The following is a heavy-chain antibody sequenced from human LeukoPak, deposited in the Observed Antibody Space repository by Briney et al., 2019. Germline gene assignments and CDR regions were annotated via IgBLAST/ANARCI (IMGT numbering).Heavy chain of an antibody. CDR3: AKVPYSSGFNGDAFDI. D-gene: IGHD6-19*01. J-gene: IGHJ3*02. Sequence: GGSLRLSCAASGFTFSSYAMSWVRQAPGKGLEWVSAISGSGRSTYYADSVKGRFTIYRDNSKNTLYLEMNSLTVEDTAVYYRAKVPYSSGFNGDAFDIWGQGTMVTVSS. CDR2: ISGSGRST. CDR1: GFTFSSYA. V-gene: IGHV3-23*01.